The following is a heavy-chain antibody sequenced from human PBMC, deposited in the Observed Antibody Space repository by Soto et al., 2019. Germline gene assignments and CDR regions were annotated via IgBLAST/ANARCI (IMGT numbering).Heavy chain of an antibody. J-gene: IGHJ4*02. CDR1: GGSISSGDYY. Sequence: TLSLTCTVSGGSISSGDYYWSWIRQPPGKGLEWIGYIYYSGSTYYNPSLKSRVTISVDTSKNQFSLKLSSVTAADTAVYYCAREDIVLRTFDYWGQGTLVTVSS. CDR2: IYYSGST. V-gene: IGHV4-30-4*01. D-gene: IGHD2-8*01. CDR3: AREDIVLRTFDY.